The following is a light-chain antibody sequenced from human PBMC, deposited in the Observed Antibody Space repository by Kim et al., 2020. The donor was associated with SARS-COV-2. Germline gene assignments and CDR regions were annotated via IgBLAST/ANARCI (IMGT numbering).Light chain of an antibody. CDR1: SSNIGAGYD. CDR3: QSYDNSLSGYV. CDR2: GNN. Sequence: QGVTISCTGSSSNIGAGYDVHWYQQLPGTAPKLLIYGNNNRPSGVPERFSGSKSGTAASLAITGLQAEDEADYYCQSYDNSLSGYVFGTGTKVTVL. V-gene: IGLV1-40*01. J-gene: IGLJ1*01.